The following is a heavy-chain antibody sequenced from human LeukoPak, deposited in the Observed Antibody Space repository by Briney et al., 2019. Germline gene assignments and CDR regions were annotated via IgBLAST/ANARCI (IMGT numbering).Heavy chain of an antibody. Sequence: TSETLSLTCTVSGYSISSGYYWGWIRQPPGKGLEWIGSIYHSGSTYYNPSLKSRVTISVDTSKNQFSLKLSSVTAADTAVYYCARDYGSGSPDYWGQGTLVTVSS. CDR2: IYHSGST. CDR1: GYSISSGYY. V-gene: IGHV4-38-2*02. J-gene: IGHJ4*02. CDR3: ARDYGSGSPDY. D-gene: IGHD3-10*01.